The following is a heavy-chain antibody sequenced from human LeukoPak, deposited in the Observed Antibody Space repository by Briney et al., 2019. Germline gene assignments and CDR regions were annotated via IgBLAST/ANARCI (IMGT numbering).Heavy chain of an antibody. D-gene: IGHD3-10*01. CDR1: GGSFSGYY. V-gene: IGHV4-34*01. CDR3: ARGRAYGSGSYDY. J-gene: IGHJ4*02. CDR2: INHSGST. Sequence: SETLSLTCAVYGGSFSGYYWSWIRQPPGKGLEWIGEINHSGSTNYNPSLKSRVTISVGTSKNQFSLKLSSVTAADTAVYYCARGRAYGSGSYDYWGQGTLVTVSS.